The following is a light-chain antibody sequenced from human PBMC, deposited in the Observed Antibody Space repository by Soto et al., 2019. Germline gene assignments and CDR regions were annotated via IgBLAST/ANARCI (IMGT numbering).Light chain of an antibody. J-gene: IGLJ2*01. CDR2: GNS. CDR1: SSNIGAGYD. V-gene: IGLV1-40*01. Sequence: QLVLTQPPSVSGAPGQRVTISCTGSSSNIGAGYDVHWYQQLPGTAPKLLIYGNSNRPSGVPDRFSGSKSGTSASLAITGLQAEDEADDYCQSYDSSLSGVVFGGGTKLTAL. CDR3: QSYDSSLSGVV.